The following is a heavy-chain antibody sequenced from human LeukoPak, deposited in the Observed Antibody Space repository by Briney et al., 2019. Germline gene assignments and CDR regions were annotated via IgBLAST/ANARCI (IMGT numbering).Heavy chain of an antibody. CDR2: IYYSGST. CDR3: SRDILTGYYRDAFYI. D-gene: IGHD3-9*01. Sequence: SETLSLTCTVSGGSISSYYWSWIRQPPGKGLEWIGYIYYSGSTNYNPSLKSRVTISVDTSKNQFSLKLSSVTAADTAVYYCSRDILTGYYRDAFYIWGQGTMVTVSS. CDR1: GGSISSYY. V-gene: IGHV4-59*01. J-gene: IGHJ3*02.